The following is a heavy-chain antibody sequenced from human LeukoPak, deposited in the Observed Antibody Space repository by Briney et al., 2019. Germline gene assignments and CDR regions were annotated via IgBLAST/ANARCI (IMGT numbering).Heavy chain of an antibody. CDR3: ARDHIIADNWNFWFDP. D-gene: IGHD1-7*01. CDR2: IYTSGST. J-gene: IGHJ5*02. V-gene: IGHV4-4*07. Sequence: SETLSLTCTVSGGSISSYYWSWIRQPAGKGLEWIGRIYTSGSTNYNPSLNSRVTMSVDTSKNQFSLKLSSVTAADTAVYYCARDHIIADNWNFWFDPWGQGTLVTVSS. CDR1: GGSISSYY.